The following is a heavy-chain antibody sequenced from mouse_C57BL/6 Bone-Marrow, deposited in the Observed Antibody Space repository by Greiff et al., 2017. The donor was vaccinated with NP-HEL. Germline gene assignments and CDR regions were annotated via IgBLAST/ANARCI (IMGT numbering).Heavy chain of an antibody. D-gene: IGHD1-1*01. CDR3: ARSSYYHYFDY. V-gene: IGHV1-19*01. Sequence: VQLQQSGPVLVKPGASVKMSCKASGYTFTDYYMNWVKQSHGKSIEWIGVINPYNGGTSYNQKFKGKATLTVDKSSSTAYMELNSLTSEDSAVYYCARSSYYHYFDYWGQGTTLTVSS. CDR2: INPYNGGT. J-gene: IGHJ2*01. CDR1: GYTFTDYY.